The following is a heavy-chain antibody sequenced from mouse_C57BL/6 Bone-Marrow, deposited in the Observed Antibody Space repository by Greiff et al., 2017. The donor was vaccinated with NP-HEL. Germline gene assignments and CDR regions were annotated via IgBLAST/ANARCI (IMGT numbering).Heavy chain of an antibody. CDR2: ISSGGSYT. CDR3: ARHEGGGSSLDY. V-gene: IGHV5-6*01. CDR1: GFTFSSYG. D-gene: IGHD1-1*01. J-gene: IGHJ2*01. Sequence: EVQLQESGGDLVKPGGSLKLSCAASGFTFSSYGMSWVRQTPDKRLEWVATISSGGSYTYYPDSVKGRFTISRDKAKNTLYLQMSSLKSEDKARYYWARHEGGGSSLDYWGQGTTLTVSS.